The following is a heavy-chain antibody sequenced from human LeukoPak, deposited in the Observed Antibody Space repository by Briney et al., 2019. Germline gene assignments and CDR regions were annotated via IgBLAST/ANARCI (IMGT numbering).Heavy chain of an antibody. J-gene: IGHJ4*02. D-gene: IGHD3-22*01. Sequence: GSLRLSCAASGFTVSSNYMSWVRQAPGKGLEWVSVIYSGGSTYYADSVKGRFTISRDNSKNTLYLQMNSLRAEDTAVYYCASQTYYYDSSGYFTRSYYFDYWGQGTLVTVSS. CDR1: GFTVSSNY. V-gene: IGHV3-53*01. CDR2: IYSGGST. CDR3: ASQTYYYDSSGYFTRSYYFDY.